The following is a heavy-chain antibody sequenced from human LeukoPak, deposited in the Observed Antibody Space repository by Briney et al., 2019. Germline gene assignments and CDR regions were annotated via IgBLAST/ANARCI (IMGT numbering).Heavy chain of an antibody. CDR3: ASQGSYYSGII. CDR1: GFTFSSYS. Sequence: PGGSLRLSCAASGFTFSSYSMNWVRQAPGKGLEWVSSISSSSYMYYADSVKGRFTISRDNAKNSLYLQMNSLRAEDTAVYYCASQGSYYSGIIWGQGTMVTVSS. J-gene: IGHJ3*02. V-gene: IGHV3-21*01. D-gene: IGHD1-26*01. CDR2: ISSSSYM.